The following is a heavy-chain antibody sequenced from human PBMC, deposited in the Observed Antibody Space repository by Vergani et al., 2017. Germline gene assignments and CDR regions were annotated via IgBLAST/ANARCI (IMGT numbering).Heavy chain of an antibody. V-gene: IGHV3-30*03. CDR1: GFTFSGYG. Sequence: QVQLVESGGGVVQPGRSLRLSCAASGFTFSGYGMHWVRQAPGKGLEWVAVISYDGSNKYYADSVKGRFTISRDNSKNTLYLQMNSLRAEDTAVYYCARSSGWYVYYMDVWGKGTTVTVSS. J-gene: IGHJ6*03. D-gene: IGHD6-19*01. CDR2: ISYDGSNK. CDR3: ARSSGWYVYYMDV.